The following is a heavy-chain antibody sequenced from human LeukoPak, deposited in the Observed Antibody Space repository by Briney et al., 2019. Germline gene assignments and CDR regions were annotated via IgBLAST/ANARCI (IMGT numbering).Heavy chain of an antibody. J-gene: IGHJ5*02. D-gene: IGHD2-15*01. CDR2: IYYSGST. Sequence: SETLSLTCTVSGDSISSYYWSWLRQPPGKGLEWIGFIYYSGSTNYNPSLKSRVTISVDTSMNQFSLKLTSVTAADTAVYYCARGACINGSCYGWFDPWGQGTLVTVSS. V-gene: IGHV4-59*01. CDR3: ARGACINGSCYGWFDP. CDR1: GDSISSYY.